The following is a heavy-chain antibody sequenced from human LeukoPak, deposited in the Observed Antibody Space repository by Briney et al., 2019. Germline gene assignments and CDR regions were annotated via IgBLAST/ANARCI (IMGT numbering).Heavy chain of an antibody. V-gene: IGHV3-7*05. CDR3: ARYYFDSRGYHGDTLDS. D-gene: IGHD3-22*01. Sequence: GRSLRPSCAASGFSISNYWMSWVRPAPRKGLEWVANITQDGSEKYYLDSVKGRFTISRDNAKNSLYLQMSSLRAEDTAVYYCARYYFDSRGYHGDTLDSWGQGTMVTVS. J-gene: IGHJ3*02. CDR2: ITQDGSEK. CDR1: GFSISNYW.